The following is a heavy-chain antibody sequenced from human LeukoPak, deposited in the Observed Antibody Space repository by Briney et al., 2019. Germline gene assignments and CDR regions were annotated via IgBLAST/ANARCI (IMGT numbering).Heavy chain of an antibody. J-gene: IGHJ5*02. CDR2: ISGSGGST. D-gene: IGHD3-10*01. V-gene: IGHV3-23*01. Sequence: GGPLRLSCAASGFTFSSYAMSWVRQAPGKGLEWVSAISGSGGSTYYADSVKGRFTISRDNSKNTLYLQMNSLRAEDTAVYYCAKEPMVRGVIRWFDPWGQGTLVTVSS. CDR3: AKEPMVRGVIRWFDP. CDR1: GFTFSSYA.